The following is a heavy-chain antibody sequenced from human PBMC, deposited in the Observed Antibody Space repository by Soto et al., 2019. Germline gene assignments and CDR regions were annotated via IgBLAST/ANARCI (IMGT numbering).Heavy chain of an antibody. CDR3: ARTRPHDPVWVGAAPSDVYFDC. V-gene: IGHV4-34*01. CDR1: GGSFSGYY. Sequence: PSETLSLTCAVYGGSFSGYYWSWIRQPPGKGLEWIGEINHSGSTNYNPSLKSRVTISVDTSKNQFSLKLNSVTAADTAVYYCARTRPHDPVWVGAAPSDVYFDCCGQGTLLTV. D-gene: IGHD1-26*01. CDR2: INHSGST. J-gene: IGHJ4*01.